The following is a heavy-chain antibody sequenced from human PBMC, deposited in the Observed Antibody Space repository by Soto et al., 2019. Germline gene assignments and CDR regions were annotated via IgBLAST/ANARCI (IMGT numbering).Heavy chain of an antibody. J-gene: IGHJ5*02. V-gene: IGHV3-21*01. CDR3: ARDGWGYWFDH. D-gene: IGHD3-16*01. Sequence: EVQLVESGGGLVKPGGSLRLSCAASGFTFSSYSMNWVRQAPGKGLEWVSSISSSSSYIYYADSVKGRFTISRDNAKNSLDLQMNSLRAEDTAVYYCARDGWGYWFDHWGQGTLVTVSS. CDR2: ISSSSSYI. CDR1: GFTFSSYS.